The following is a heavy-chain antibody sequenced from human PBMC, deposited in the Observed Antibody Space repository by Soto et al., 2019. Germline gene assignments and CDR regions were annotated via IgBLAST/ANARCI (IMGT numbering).Heavy chain of an antibody. J-gene: IGHJ3*02. D-gene: IGHD3-9*01. CDR3: AKDPHFDPDAFDI. Sequence: XVSLRLSCAASGFTFSSYAMSWVRQAPGKGLEWVSAISGSGGSTYYADSVKGRFTISRDNSKNTLYLQMNSLRAEDTAVYYCAKDPHFDPDAFDIWGQGTMVTVSS. CDR2: ISGSGGST. CDR1: GFTFSSYA. V-gene: IGHV3-23*01.